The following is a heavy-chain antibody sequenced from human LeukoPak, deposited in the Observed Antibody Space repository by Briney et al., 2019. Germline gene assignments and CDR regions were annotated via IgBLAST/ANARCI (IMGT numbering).Heavy chain of an antibody. J-gene: IGHJ3*02. V-gene: IGHV3-21*01. CDR2: ISVGGDVT. CDR3: ARDYYDSSGPDAFDI. D-gene: IGHD3-22*01. CDR1: GFTFSSYG. Sequence: GGSLRLSCAASGFTFSSYGMSWVRQAPVQGLEWVSAISVGGDVTYYADSVKGRFTISRDNAKNSLYLQMNSLRAEDTAVYYCARDYYDSSGPDAFDIWGQGTMVTVSS.